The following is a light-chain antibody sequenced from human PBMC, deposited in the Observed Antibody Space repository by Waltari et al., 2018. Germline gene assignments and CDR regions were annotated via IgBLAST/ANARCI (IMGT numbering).Light chain of an antibody. CDR2: WAS. V-gene: IGKV4-1*01. Sequence: DIVMTQFPDSLAVSLGERASINCKSSQSILYSSNNKNYLAWYQQKPGQSPKLLIYWASTRESGVPDRFRGSGSGTDFTLTISSLQAEDVAVYYCQQYYGTPPTFGRGTKVEIK. CDR3: QQYYGTPPT. J-gene: IGKJ1*01. CDR1: QSILYSSNNKNY.